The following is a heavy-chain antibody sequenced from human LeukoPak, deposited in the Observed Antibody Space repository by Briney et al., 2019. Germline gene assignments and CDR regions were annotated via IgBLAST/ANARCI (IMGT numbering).Heavy chain of an antibody. CDR3: ARGNRGHLDMNWFDP. CDR2: MNPNSGNT. V-gene: IGHV1-8*01. Sequence: ASVKVSCKASGYTFTSYDINWVRQAPGQGLEWMGWMNPNSGNTDYAQEFQGRVTMTRNTSISTAYMELSSLRSEDTAVYYCARGNRGHLDMNWFDPWGQGTLVTVSS. D-gene: IGHD1-14*01. J-gene: IGHJ5*02. CDR1: GYTFTSYD.